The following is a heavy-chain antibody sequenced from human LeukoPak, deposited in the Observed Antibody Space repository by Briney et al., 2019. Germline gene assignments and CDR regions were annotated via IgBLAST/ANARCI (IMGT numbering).Heavy chain of an antibody. V-gene: IGHV1-2*02. J-gene: IGHJ3*01. CDR2: INPHSGDT. D-gene: IGHD3-22*01. Sequence: ASVTVSCMASGYTFTVYFLHWMRQAPGQGLELLGWINPHSGDTKYEQKFQGRVTMTRDTSITTAYMQLNSLTSDDTALYYCARAYYYDISGPISAFDLWGQGTMVTVSS. CDR3: ARAYYYDISGPISAFDL. CDR1: GYTFTVYF.